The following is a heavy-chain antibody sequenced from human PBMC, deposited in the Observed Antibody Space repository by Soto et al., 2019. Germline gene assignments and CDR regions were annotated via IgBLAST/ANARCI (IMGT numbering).Heavy chain of an antibody. CDR3: AKEQRYFDWLLSGFDY. J-gene: IGHJ4*02. Sequence: QVQLVESGGAVFRPGRPLSLSCPASGFTSSGYAMPGFPQAPGRGRDGGAVISYDGSNKYYADSVKGRFTISRDNSKNTLYLQMNSLRAEDTAVYYCAKEQRYFDWLLSGFDYWGQGTLVTVSS. CDR2: ISYDGSNK. D-gene: IGHD3-9*01. CDR1: GFTSSGYA. V-gene: IGHV3-30*18.